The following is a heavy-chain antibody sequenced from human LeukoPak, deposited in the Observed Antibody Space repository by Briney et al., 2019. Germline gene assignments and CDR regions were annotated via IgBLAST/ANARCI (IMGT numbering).Heavy chain of an antibody. Sequence: GGSLRLSCAASGFTFSSYAMSWVRQAPGKGLEWVSGISGSGGSTYYADSVKGRFTISRDNSKNTLYLQMNSLRAEDTAVYHCAKFATRAVTSAFDYWGQGTLVTVSS. V-gene: IGHV3-23*01. J-gene: IGHJ4*02. D-gene: IGHD1-14*01. CDR2: ISGSGGST. CDR1: GFTFSSYA. CDR3: AKFATRAVTSAFDY.